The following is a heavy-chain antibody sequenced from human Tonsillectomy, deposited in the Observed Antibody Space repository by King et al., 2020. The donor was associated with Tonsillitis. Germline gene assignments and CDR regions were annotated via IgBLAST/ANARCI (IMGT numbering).Heavy chain of an antibody. CDR1: GFTFSDHY. D-gene: IGHD2-15*01. J-gene: IGHJ5*02. CDR2: IRKKDNSYTT. CDR3: VRGYSSGGFWFSES. Sequence: VQLVESGGGLVQPGGSLRLSCAASGFTFSDHYMDWVRQAPGKGLDWVARIRKKDNSYTTEYAASVKGRFTISRDDSKSSLYLQMNSLKTEDTAVYYCVRGYSSGGFWFSESWGQGTLVTVSS. V-gene: IGHV3-72*01.